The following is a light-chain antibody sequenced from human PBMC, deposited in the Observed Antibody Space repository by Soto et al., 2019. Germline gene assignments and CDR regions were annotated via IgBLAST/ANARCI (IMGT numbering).Light chain of an antibody. CDR3: SSYTSSSTTL. V-gene: IGLV2-14*03. Sequence: QSALTQPASVSGSPGQSITISCTGTSSDVGGYKYVSWYQQHPGKAPKLMIYDVSNRPSGVSDRFSGSKSGNTASLTISGLQTEDEADYYCSSYTSSSTTLFGTGTKLTVL. CDR2: DVS. CDR1: SSDVGGYKY. J-gene: IGLJ1*01.